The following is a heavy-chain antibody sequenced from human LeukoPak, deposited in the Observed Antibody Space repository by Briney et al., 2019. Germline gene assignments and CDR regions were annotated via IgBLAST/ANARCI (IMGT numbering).Heavy chain of an antibody. Sequence: SVKVSCKASGGTFSSYAISWVRQAPGQGLEWMGGIIPIFGTANYAQKFQGRVTITTDESTSTAYMELSSLRSGDTAVYYCATELAYCGGDCYSGFDYWGQGTLVTVSS. CDR2: IIPIFGTA. J-gene: IGHJ4*02. CDR1: GGTFSSYA. V-gene: IGHV1-69*05. D-gene: IGHD2-21*02. CDR3: ATELAYCGGDCYSGFDY.